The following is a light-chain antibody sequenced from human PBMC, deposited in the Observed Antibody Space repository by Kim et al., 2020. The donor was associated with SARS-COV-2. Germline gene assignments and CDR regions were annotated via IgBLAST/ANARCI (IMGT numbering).Light chain of an antibody. CDR2: GAS. CDR1: QRVRGMN. CDR3: KQYENAPWT. Sequence: CPEGRATPSRGGTQRVRGMNLAGYQKKPGKAPRLLIYGASSRATGIPERLRGSGSGKDFTLTISRLEPEDWEVYYGKQYENAPWTFGEGTKVDIK. V-gene: IGKV3-20*01. J-gene: IGKJ1*01.